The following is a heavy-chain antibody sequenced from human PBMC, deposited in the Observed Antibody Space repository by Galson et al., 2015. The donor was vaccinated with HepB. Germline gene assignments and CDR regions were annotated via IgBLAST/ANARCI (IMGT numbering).Heavy chain of an antibody. CDR3: ARDEATGLDY. CDR1: GFTFSTYA. Sequence: SLRLSCAPSGFTFSTYAMSWVRQAPGKGLEWVSGISASGGRTYYADSVKGRFTISRDNSKNTLYLQMNSLRAEDTAVYYCARDEATGLDYWGQGTLVTVSS. J-gene: IGHJ4*02. CDR2: ISASGGRT. D-gene: IGHD1-1*01. V-gene: IGHV3-23*01.